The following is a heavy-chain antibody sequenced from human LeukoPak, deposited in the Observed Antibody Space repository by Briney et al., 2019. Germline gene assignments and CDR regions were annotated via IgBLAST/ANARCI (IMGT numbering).Heavy chain of an antibody. CDR2: ISTDGSST. Sequence: GGSLRLSCVASGFTFSSDWMHWVRQAPGKGLVWVSRISTDGSSTYSADSVKGRFTISRDNTKNTLYLQMNSLRAEDTAVYYCARGRAPSYGDFDYWGQGTLVTVSS. D-gene: IGHD5-18*01. V-gene: IGHV3-74*01. CDR1: GFTFSSDW. CDR3: ARGRAPSYGDFDY. J-gene: IGHJ4*02.